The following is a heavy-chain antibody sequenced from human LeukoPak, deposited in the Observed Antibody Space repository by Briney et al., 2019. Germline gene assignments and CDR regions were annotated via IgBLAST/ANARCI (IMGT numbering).Heavy chain of an antibody. CDR3: ARTYSRITIFGVVTYTNYFDY. D-gene: IGHD3-3*01. Sequence: ASVKVSCKASGYTFTSYDINWVRQATGQGLEWMGWMNPNSGNTGYAQKFQGRVTMTRDTSISTAYMELSRLRSDDTAVYYCARTYSRITIFGVVTYTNYFDYWGQGTLVTVSS. J-gene: IGHJ4*02. V-gene: IGHV1-8*01. CDR1: GYTFTSYD. CDR2: MNPNSGNT.